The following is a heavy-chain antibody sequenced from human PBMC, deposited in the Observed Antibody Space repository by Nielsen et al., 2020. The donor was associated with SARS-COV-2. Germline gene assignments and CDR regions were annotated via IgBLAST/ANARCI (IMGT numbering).Heavy chain of an antibody. Sequence: GSLKISCAASGFTFSSYAMHWVRQAPGKELEWVAVIWYDGGNEYYADSVKGRFTISRDNSKNTLYVQMNSLRAEDTAVYFCAKGSVYMEYFDHWGQGTLVTVSS. J-gene: IGHJ1*01. CDR2: IWYDGGNE. CDR1: GFTFSSYA. CDR3: AKGSVYMEYFDH. V-gene: IGHV3-33*06. D-gene: IGHD5-18*01.